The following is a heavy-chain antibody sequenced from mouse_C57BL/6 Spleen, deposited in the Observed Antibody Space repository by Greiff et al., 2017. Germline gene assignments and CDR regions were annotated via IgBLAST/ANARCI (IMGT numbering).Heavy chain of an antibody. CDR2: IRNKANGYTT. D-gene: IGHD1-1*01. CDR1: GFTFTDYY. Sequence: EVKLMESGGGLVQPGGSLSLSCAASGFTFTDYYMSWVRQPPGKALEWLGFIRNKANGYTTEYSASVKGRFTSSRDNSQSILSLQMNALRAEGSATYYCARYRGSSGYFDYWGQGTTLTVSS. V-gene: IGHV7-3*01. J-gene: IGHJ2*01. CDR3: ARYRGSSGYFDY.